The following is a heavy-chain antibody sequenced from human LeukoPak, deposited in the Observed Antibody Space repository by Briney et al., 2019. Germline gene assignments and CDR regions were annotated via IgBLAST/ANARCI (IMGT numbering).Heavy chain of an antibody. D-gene: IGHD6-19*01. Sequence: GGSLRLSCAASGFTFSDYGMNWVRQAPGKGLEWVSCITSSSSSYRSYADSVKGRFTISRDDAKDSVFLQTDSLRAEDTAVYYCARLKKSSGWYNFDYWGQGALVTVSS. J-gene: IGHJ4*02. V-gene: IGHV3-21*01. CDR1: GFTFSDYG. CDR2: ITSSSSSYR. CDR3: ARLKKSSGWYNFDY.